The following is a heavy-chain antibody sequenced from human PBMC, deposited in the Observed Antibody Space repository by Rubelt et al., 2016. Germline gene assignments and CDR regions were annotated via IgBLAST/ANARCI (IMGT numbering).Heavy chain of an antibody. CDR2: IIPVFGTA. Sequence: QVQLVQSGAEVKKPGSSVKVSCKASGGTFSSYAISWVRQASGQGLEWMGGIIPVFGTANYAQKFQGRITMTADESTSTAYMELSSLRSEDTAVYYCATTIAIRPYYFDYWGQGTLVTVSS. J-gene: IGHJ4*02. CDR1: GGTFSSYA. V-gene: IGHV1-69*01. CDR3: ATTIAIRPYYFDY. D-gene: IGHD6-6*01.